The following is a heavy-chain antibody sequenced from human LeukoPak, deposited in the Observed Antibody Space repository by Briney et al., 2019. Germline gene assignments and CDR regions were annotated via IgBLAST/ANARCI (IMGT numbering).Heavy chain of an antibody. CDR2: INWNGGGT. Sequence: GGSLRLSCAASGFTFDDYGMSWVRQAPGKRLEWVSGINWNGGGTGYADSVKGRFTLSRDNAKNSLYLQMNSLRAEDTALYYCARALADNRGYYLGFDYWGRGTLVTVSS. V-gene: IGHV3-20*04. CDR1: GFTFDDYG. CDR3: ARALADNRGYYLGFDY. J-gene: IGHJ4*02. D-gene: IGHD3-22*01.